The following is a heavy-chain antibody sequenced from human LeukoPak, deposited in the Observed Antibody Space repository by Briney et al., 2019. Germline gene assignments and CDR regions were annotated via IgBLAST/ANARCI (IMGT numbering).Heavy chain of an antibody. J-gene: IGHJ4*02. CDR3: AKWGDYDVLTGYYVSDY. Sequence: GGSLRLSCAASGFTFSNYVMSWVRQAPGEGLEWVSAITGSGGNTYYADSVKGRFTISRDNSENTVFLQMNSLRAEDTAVYYCAKWGDYDVLTGYYVSDYWGQGTLVTVSS. CDR2: ITGSGGNT. D-gene: IGHD3-9*01. V-gene: IGHV3-23*01. CDR1: GFTFSNYV.